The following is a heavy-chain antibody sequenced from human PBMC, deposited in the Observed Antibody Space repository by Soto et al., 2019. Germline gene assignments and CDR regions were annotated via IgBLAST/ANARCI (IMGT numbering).Heavy chain of an antibody. V-gene: IGHV1-69*13. J-gene: IGHJ6*02. CDR2: IIPIFGTA. CDR3: AREGQGDPNLWFGEQNYYYYGMDV. CDR1: GGTFSSYA. D-gene: IGHD3-10*01. Sequence: SVKVSCKASGGTFSSYAISWVRQAPGQGLEWMGGIIPIFGTANYAQKFQGRVAITADESTSTAYMELSSLRSEDTAVYYCAREGQGDPNLWFGEQNYYYYGMDVWGQGTTVTVSS.